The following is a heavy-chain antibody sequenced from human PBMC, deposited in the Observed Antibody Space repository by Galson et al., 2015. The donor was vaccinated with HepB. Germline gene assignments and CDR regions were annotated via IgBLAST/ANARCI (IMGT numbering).Heavy chain of an antibody. Sequence: SVKVSCKASRFTFTSSAVQWVRQTRGQRLEWIGWIVVGSGNTNYAQKFQKRVTITRDMSTSTAYMELSSLRSEDTAVYYCAAGTTVTKRHWGQGTLGAVSS. V-gene: IGHV1-58*01. CDR2: IVVGSGNT. CDR1: RFTFTSSA. J-gene: IGHJ4*02. CDR3: AAGTTVTKRH. D-gene: IGHD4-17*01.